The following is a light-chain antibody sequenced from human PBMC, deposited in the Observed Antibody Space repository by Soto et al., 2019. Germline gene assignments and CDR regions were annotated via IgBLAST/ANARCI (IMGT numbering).Light chain of an antibody. J-gene: IGKJ1*01. CDR1: QGISNY. V-gene: IGKV1-27*01. Sequence: DIQMTQSPSSLSASVRDRVTITCRASQGISNYLAWYQQKPGKVPKLLIYAASTLQSGVPSRFSGSGSGTDFTLTISTLQPEDVATDNCQKYYSAPWTFGQGTKVDIK. CDR2: AAS. CDR3: QKYYSAPWT.